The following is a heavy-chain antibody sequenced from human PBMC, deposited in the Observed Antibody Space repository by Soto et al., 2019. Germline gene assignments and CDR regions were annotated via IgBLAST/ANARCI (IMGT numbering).Heavy chain of an antibody. J-gene: IGHJ6*03. V-gene: IGHV1-18*01. Sequence: QVQLVQSGAEVKKPGASVKVSCKASGYTFTSYGISWVRQAPGQGLEWMGWISAYNGNTNYAQKLQGRVTMTTDTSTSTAYMELRSLRSDDTAVYYCARDSYCSGGSCYSEDYYYYMDVWGKGTTVTVSS. CDR2: ISAYNGNT. CDR1: GYTFTSYG. CDR3: ARDSYCSGGSCYSEDYYYYMDV. D-gene: IGHD2-15*01.